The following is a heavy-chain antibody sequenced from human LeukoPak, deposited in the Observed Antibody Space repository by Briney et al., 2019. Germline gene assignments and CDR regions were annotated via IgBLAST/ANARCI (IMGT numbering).Heavy chain of an antibody. CDR2: INPSGGST. D-gene: IGHD3-9*01. Sequence: ASVKVSCKASGYTFTSYYMHWVRQARGQGLEWTGIINPSGGSTSYAQKFQGRVTMTRDMSTSTVYMELSSLRSEDTAVYYCARGGPLRGILTDNWFDPWGQGTLVTVSP. CDR1: GYTFTSYY. J-gene: IGHJ5*02. V-gene: IGHV1-46*01. CDR3: ARGGPLRGILTDNWFDP.